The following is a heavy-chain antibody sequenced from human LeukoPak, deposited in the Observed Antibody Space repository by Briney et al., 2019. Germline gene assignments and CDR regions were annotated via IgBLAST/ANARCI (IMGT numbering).Heavy chain of an antibody. J-gene: IGHJ5*02. CDR2: IYHDGRS. Sequence: PSETLSLTCTVSGGSVRSYYWTWLRQSAGKGLEWIGRIYHDGRSDSSLSLKSRVIMSIDTSKNQFSLYLHSVTAADTADYYCARDPGGSYSTTRGDWFDPWGQGVLVTVSS. V-gene: IGHV4-4*07. CDR1: GGSVRSYY. CDR3: ARDPGGSYSTTRGDWFDP. D-gene: IGHD1-1*01.